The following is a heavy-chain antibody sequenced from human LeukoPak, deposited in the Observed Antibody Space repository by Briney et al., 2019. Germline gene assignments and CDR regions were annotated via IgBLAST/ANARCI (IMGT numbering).Heavy chain of an antibody. CDR3: ARPPDSGSYPAEYFQH. CDR1: TFTFSSYA. V-gene: IGHV3-20*04. Sequence: PGGSLRLSCAASTFTFSSYAMNWVRQAPGKGLEWISGINWDGVSTGYADSVKGRFTISRDNAKNSLYLQMNSLRAEDTAVYYCARPPDSGSYPAEYFQHWGQGTLVTVSS. D-gene: IGHD1-26*01. J-gene: IGHJ1*01. CDR2: INWDGVST.